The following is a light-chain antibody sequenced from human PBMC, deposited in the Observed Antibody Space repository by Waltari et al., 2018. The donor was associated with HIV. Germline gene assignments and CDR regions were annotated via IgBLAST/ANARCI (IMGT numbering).Light chain of an antibody. Sequence: EIVLTQSPDTLSLSPGESATLSCRASQSVGNFLAWYQHKPGQAPRLLVYYASNRDTGIPARVSGSGSGTDFTLTISRLEAEDFAVYYCQQRSSWPPSITFGQGTRLEIK. CDR2: YAS. V-gene: IGKV3-11*01. J-gene: IGKJ5*01. CDR3: QQRSSWPPSIT. CDR1: QSVGNF.